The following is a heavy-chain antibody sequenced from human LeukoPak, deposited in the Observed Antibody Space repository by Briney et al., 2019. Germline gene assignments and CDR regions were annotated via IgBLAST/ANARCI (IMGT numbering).Heavy chain of an antibody. CDR3: ARDLHYSNYLTSWYFDP. J-gene: IGHJ2*01. V-gene: IGHV4-30-4*01. Sequence: SQTLSLTCTVSGGSISSDDYYWSWIRQPPGKGLEWIGYIYYSGSTYYNPSLKSRVTISVDTSKNQFSLKLSSVTAADTAVYYCARDLHYSNYLTSWYFDPWGRGTLVTVSS. CDR1: GGSISSDDYY. D-gene: IGHD4-11*01. CDR2: IYYSGST.